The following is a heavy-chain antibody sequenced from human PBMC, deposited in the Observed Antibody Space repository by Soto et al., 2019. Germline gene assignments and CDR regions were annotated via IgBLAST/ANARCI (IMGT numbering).Heavy chain of an antibody. CDR1: GYSFTSYW. D-gene: IGHD3-10*01. CDR2: IYPGDSDT. Sequence: PGESLKISCKGSGYSFTSYWIGWVRQMPGKGLEWMGIIYPGDSDTRYSPSFQGQVTISADKSISTAYLQWSSLKASDTAMYYCATAGLGSYYYYGMDVWGQGTTVTSP. V-gene: IGHV5-51*01. CDR3: ATAGLGSYYYYGMDV. J-gene: IGHJ6*02.